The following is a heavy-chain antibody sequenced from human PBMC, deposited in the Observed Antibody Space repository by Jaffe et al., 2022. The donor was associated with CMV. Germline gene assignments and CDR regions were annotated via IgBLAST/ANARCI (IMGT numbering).Heavy chain of an antibody. CDR1: GFTVSSNY. CDR2: IYSGGST. J-gene: IGHJ4*02. V-gene: IGHV3-66*01. D-gene: IGHD3-16*01. CDR3: AREQHTFDGPLYDY. Sequence: EVQLVESGGGLVQPGGSLRLSCAASGFTVSSNYMSWVRQAPGKGLEWVSVIYSGGSTYYADSVKGRFTISRDNSKNTLYLQMNSLRAEDTAVYYCAREQHTFDGPLYDYWGQGTLVTVSS.